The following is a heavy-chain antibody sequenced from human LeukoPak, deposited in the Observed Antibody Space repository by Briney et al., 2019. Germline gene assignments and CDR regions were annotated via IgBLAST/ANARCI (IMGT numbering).Heavy chain of an antibody. Sequence: PSETLSLTCAVYGGSFSGYYWSWIRQPPGKGLEWIGEINHSGSTNYNPSLKSRVTISVDTSKNQFSLKLSSVTAADTAVYYCASTIFGVVHDAFDIWGQGTMVTVSS. CDR3: ASTIFGVVHDAFDI. CDR2: INHSGST. CDR1: GGSFSGYY. J-gene: IGHJ3*02. D-gene: IGHD3-3*01. V-gene: IGHV4-34*01.